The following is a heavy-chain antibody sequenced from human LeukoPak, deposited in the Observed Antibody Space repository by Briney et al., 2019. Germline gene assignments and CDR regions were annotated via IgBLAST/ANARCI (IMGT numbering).Heavy chain of an antibody. D-gene: IGHD3-3*01. V-gene: IGHV4-4*02. CDR3: ARGFTIFGVVNRYYYYGMDV. CDR1: GGSISSSNW. CDR2: IYHSGST. Sequence: PSGTLSLTCAVSGGSISSSNWWSWVRQPPGKGLEWIGEIYHSGSTNYNPSLKSRVTISVDTSKNQFSLKLSSVTAADTAVYYCARGFTIFGVVNRYYYYGMDVWGQGTTVTVSS. J-gene: IGHJ6*02.